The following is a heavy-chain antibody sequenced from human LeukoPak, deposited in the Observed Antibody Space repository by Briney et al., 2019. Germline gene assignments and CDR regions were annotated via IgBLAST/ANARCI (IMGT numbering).Heavy chain of an antibody. CDR3: AKSLDYDGGVLWALPHY. Sequence: PGGSLRLSCAASGFTFSSYAMSWVRQAPGKGLEWVPAISGSGGSTYYADSVKGRFTISRDNSKNTLYLQMNSLRAEDTAVYYCAKSLDYDGGVLWALPHYWGQGTLVTASS. D-gene: IGHD3-22*01. CDR1: GFTFSSYA. V-gene: IGHV3-23*01. J-gene: IGHJ4*02. CDR2: ISGSGGST.